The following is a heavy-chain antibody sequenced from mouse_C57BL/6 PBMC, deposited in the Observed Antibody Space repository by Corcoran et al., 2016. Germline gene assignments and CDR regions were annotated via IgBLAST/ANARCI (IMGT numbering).Heavy chain of an antibody. J-gene: IGHJ3*01. V-gene: IGHV1-26*01. CDR2: INPNNGGT. D-gene: IGHD6-1*01. Sequence: EVQLQQSGPELVKPGASVKISCKASGYTFTDYYMNWVKQSHGKSLEWIGDINPNNGGTSYNQKFKGKATLTVDKSSSTAYMELRSLTSEDSAVYYCARLNRAWFAYWGQGTLVTVSA. CDR3: ARLNRAWFAY. CDR1: GYTFTDYY.